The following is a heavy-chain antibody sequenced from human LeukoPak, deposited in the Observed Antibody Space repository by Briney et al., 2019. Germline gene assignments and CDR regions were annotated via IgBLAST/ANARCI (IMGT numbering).Heavy chain of an antibody. CDR1: GFTFSDYY. J-gene: IGHJ4*02. V-gene: IGHV3-11*01. D-gene: IGHD2-2*01. Sequence: GGSLRLSCAASGFTFSDYYMSWIRQAPGKGLEWVSYISSSGSTIYYADSVKGRFTISRDNAKNSLYLQMNSLRAEDTAVYYCAKGYCSSTSCYLSGEYYFDYWGQGTLVTVSS. CDR3: AKGYCSSTSCYLSGEYYFDY. CDR2: ISSSGSTI.